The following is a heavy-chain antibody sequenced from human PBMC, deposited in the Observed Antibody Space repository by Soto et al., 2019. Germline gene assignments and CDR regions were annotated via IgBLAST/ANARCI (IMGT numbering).Heavy chain of an antibody. J-gene: IGHJ4*02. CDR3: ARSTHTSGRFDY. CDR2: INNDGGYA. V-gene: IGHV3-74*01. Sequence: GGSLRLSCAASGFTFSSSWMNWVRQAPGKGLLWISRINNDGGYATYADSVKGRFTISRDNAKNTLYLQMNSLKAEDTGVYYCARSTHTSGRFDYWGLGTLVTVSS. CDR1: GFTFSSSW. D-gene: IGHD6-19*01.